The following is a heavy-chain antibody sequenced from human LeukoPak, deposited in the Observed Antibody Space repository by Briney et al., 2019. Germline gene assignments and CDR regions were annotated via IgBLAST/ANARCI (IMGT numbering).Heavy chain of an antibody. J-gene: IGHJ3*02. Sequence: GGSLRLSCAASGFTFSSYWMSWVRQAPGKGLEWVANIKQDGSEKYYVDSVKGRFTISRGNAKNSVYLQMNSLRAEDTAVYYCARSLASSGFGIWGQGTMVTVSS. CDR2: IKQDGSEK. V-gene: IGHV3-7*01. CDR3: ARSLASSGFGI. CDR1: GFTFSSYW. D-gene: IGHD1-1*01.